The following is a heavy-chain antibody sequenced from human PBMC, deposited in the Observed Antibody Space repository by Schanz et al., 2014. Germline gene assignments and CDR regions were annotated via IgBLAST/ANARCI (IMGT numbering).Heavy chain of an antibody. CDR3: ARIGGSVFDY. CDR1: GFSFSTYW. Sequence: EEQLVESGGGLVQPGGSLRLSCAASGFSFSTYWMSWVRQAPGRGLEWVSIIFTDGRTYYADSVKGRFTISRDSSKNTLYLQMTSLRAEDTAVYYCARIGGSVFDYWAQGTLVTVSS. D-gene: IGHD3-10*01. V-gene: IGHV3-66*01. J-gene: IGHJ4*02. CDR2: IFTDGRT.